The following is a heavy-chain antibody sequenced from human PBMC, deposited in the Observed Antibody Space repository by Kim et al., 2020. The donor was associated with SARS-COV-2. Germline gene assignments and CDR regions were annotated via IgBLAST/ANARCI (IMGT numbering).Heavy chain of an antibody. CDR1: GFTLSTYW. CDR2: ISTDGSTT. V-gene: IGHV3-74*01. Sequence: GGSLRLSCAASGFTLSTYWMHWVRQGPGQGLVWVSRISTDGSTTYYADSVRGRFTISRDNAKNTVYLQMNSLRAEDTAVYYCATAMGGARPEHWGQGTLVTVSS. CDR3: ATAMGGARPEH. J-gene: IGHJ1*01. D-gene: IGHD6-6*01.